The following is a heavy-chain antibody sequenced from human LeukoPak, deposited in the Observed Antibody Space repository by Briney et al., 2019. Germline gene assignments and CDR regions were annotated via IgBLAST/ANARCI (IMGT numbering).Heavy chain of an antibody. CDR1: GLTFSNYG. V-gene: IGHV3-23*01. D-gene: IGHD1-26*01. CDR2: ITGSGGST. Sequence: GGSLRLSCAASGLTFSNYGMSWVRQAPGKGLEWVSSITGSGGSTCVDSVQGRFTISRDNSKNALYLQMSSLRAEDTAAYYCAKNLLGSAAFSWYFDLWGRGTLVTVSS. J-gene: IGHJ2*01. CDR3: AKNLLGSAAFSWYFDL.